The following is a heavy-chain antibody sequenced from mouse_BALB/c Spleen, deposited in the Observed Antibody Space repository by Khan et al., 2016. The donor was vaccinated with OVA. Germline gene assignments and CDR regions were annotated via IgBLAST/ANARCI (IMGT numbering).Heavy chain of an antibody. CDR2: IYPGNSDT. CDR1: GYTFTSYW. D-gene: IGHD4-1*01. V-gene: IGHV1-5*01. Sequence: EVQLQQSGTVLARPGASVKMSCKASGYTFTSYWMHWIKQRPGQGLEWIGAIYPGNSDTTYNQKFKGKAKLTAVTSTTTAYMELSSLTNEDAAVYDCTRRNWDVDWFLYWGQGTLVTVSA. CDR3: TRRNWDVDWFLY. J-gene: IGHJ3*01.